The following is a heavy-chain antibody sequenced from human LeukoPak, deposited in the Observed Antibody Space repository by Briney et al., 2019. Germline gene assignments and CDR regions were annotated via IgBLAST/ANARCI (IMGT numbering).Heavy chain of an antibody. D-gene: IGHD5-12*01. J-gene: IGHJ4*02. Sequence: ASVKVSCKASGYTFTSYCMHWVRQAPGQGLEWMGIINPSGGSTSYAQKFQGRVTMTRDTSTSTVYMELSSLRSEDTAVYYCARRSSGYDLDYWGQGTLVTVSS. CDR1: GYTFTSYC. V-gene: IGHV1-46*01. CDR3: ARRSSGYDLDY. CDR2: INPSGGST.